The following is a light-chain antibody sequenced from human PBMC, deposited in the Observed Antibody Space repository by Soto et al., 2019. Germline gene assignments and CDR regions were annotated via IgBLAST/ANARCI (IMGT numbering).Light chain of an antibody. V-gene: IGLV2-23*01. Sequence: QSVLTQPASVSGSPGQSITISCTGSRSDVGGYNLVSWYQRQPGKAPKIMIYDDRKRPSGIPNRFSGSKSGDTASLTISGLQAEDEADYYCCSYVGDASWVFGGGTKLTVL. CDR1: RSDVGGYNL. CDR3: CSYVGDASWV. CDR2: DDR. J-gene: IGLJ3*02.